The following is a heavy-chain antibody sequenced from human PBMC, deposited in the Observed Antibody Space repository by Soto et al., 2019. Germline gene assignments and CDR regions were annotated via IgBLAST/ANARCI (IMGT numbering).Heavy chain of an antibody. CDR2: ISPNSGNT. CDR1: GYSLRNYG. J-gene: IGHJ4*02. CDR3: ARGAYRKDCSSTSCWLDY. D-gene: IGHD2-2*01. V-gene: IGHV1-18*04. Sequence: QVQLVQSGAEVMKPGASVKVSCKASGYSLRNYGISWVRQAPGQGAEWMGWISPNSGNTNYAPKLQGRITIATDTNTNTDYMELRSLNSDGTAIYYWARGAYRKDCSSTSCWLDYWGQGTLVTVSS.